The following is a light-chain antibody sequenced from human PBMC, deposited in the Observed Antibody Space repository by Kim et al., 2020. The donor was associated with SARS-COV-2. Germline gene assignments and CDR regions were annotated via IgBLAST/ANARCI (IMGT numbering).Light chain of an antibody. V-gene: IGKV3-20*01. CDR2: GAF. CDR3: QQYDTAPWT. CDR1: QSLSSTY. Sequence: EIVLTQSPGSLSLSPGDKATLSCRASQSLSSTYLAWYQQKPGQAPRLLIYGAFRRAAGIPDRFSGSGSGTDFTLSISRLEPEDFAVYFCQQYDTAPWTFGQGTKVDIK. J-gene: IGKJ1*01.